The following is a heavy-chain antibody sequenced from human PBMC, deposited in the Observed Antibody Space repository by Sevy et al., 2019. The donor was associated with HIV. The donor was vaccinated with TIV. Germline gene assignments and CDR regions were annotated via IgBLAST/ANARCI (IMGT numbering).Heavy chain of an antibody. V-gene: IGHV3-21*03. CDR1: GFTFSYYT. J-gene: IGHJ4*02. Sequence: GGSLRLSCAASGFTFSYYTMNWVRQAPGKGLEWVSSISSGSSYIFYADLMKGRFTVSRDNAKNSLFLQMNSLRDEDTALYYCARSTDYYDNSGYDSWGRGTLVTVSS. CDR3: ARSTDYYDNSGYDS. CDR2: ISSGSSYI. D-gene: IGHD3-22*01.